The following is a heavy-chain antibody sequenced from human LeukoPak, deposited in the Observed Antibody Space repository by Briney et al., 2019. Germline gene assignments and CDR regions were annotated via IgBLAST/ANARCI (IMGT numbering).Heavy chain of an antibody. V-gene: IGHV3-53*01. CDR3: ARVGVVPAAIPDGFDI. D-gene: IGHD2-2*01. CDR2: IYSGGST. CDR1: GFTVSSNY. J-gene: IGHJ3*02. Sequence: PGGSLRLSCAASGFTVSSNYMSWVRQAPGKGLEWVSVIYSGGSTYYADSVKGRFTISRDNSKSTLYLQMNSLTAEDTAVYYCARVGVVPAAIPDGFDIWGQGTMVTVSS.